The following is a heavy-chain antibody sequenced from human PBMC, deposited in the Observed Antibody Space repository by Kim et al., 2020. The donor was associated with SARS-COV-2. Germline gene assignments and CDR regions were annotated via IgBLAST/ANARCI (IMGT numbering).Heavy chain of an antibody. V-gene: IGHV7-4-1*02. Sequence: ASVKVSCKASGYTFTSYTMNWVRQAPGQGLEWMGWINTNTGNPTYAQGFTGRFVFSLDTSVSTAYLQISSLKAEDTAVYYCARDLPAYYDFWSGYWSPGDYYYMAVWGKGTTVTVSS. J-gene: IGHJ6*03. CDR1: GYTFTSYT. D-gene: IGHD3-3*01. CDR3: ARDLPAYYDFWSGYWSPGDYYYMAV. CDR2: INTNTGNP.